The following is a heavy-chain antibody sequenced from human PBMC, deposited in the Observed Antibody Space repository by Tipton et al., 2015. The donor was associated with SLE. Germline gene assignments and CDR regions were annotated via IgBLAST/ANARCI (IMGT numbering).Heavy chain of an antibody. J-gene: IGHJ3*01. CDR1: GFTFSSYE. CDR3: VRDSGTSSLGDSLDV. D-gene: IGHD6-6*01. CDR2: SSRGTIK. Sequence: SLRLSCAGSGFTFSSYEMNWVRQAPGKGLEWVSCSSRGTIKYYADSVKGRFTISRDNAKNSLFLQMNSLRAEDTAIYYCVRDSGTSSLGDSLDVWRPGTMVTVSS. V-gene: IGHV3-48*03.